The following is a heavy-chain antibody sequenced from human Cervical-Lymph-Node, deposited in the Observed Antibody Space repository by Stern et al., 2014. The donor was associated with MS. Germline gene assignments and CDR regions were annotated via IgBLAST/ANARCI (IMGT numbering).Heavy chain of an antibody. Sequence: QVTLKASGPALVKPTQTLTLTCTFSGFSLSTSGLGVGWIRQPPGEALELLAYIYWDDQKRYSPSLKSRLTITKDTSKNQVVLTLTNVDPVDTATYYCAHRTAGPFDYWGQGTLVTVSS. J-gene: IGHJ4*02. CDR3: AHRTAGPFDY. CDR2: IYWDDQK. V-gene: IGHV2-5*02. CDR1: GFSLSTSGLG.